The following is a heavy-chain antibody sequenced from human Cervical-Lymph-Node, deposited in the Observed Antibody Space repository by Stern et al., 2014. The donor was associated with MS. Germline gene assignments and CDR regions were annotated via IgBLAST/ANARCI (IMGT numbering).Heavy chain of an antibody. Sequence: QVQLQESGPGLVKPSQTLSLTCTVSGGSISSGHYYWSWIRQPAGKGLEWIGRMYTTGSTHYNPSLRSRVTISLDTSKTHFPLKLASVTAADTAVYYCARDRVIRPTETTSYYSYSLDVWGQGTTVTVSS. CDR1: GGSISSGHYY. V-gene: IGHV4-61*02. D-gene: IGHD4-17*01. CDR3: ARDRVIRPTETTSYYSYSLDV. CDR2: MYTTGST. J-gene: IGHJ6*02.